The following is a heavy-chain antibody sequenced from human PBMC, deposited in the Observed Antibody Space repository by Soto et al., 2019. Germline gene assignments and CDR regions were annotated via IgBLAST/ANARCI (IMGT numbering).Heavy chain of an antibody. CDR3: ARAQSPSDWYFDL. CDR2: IYYSGST. CDR1: GGSISSGGYY. J-gene: IGHJ2*01. Sequence: SETLSLTCTVSGGSISSGGYYWSWIRQHPGKGLEWIGYIYYSGSTYYNPSLKSRVTISVDTSKNQFSLKLSSVTAADTAVYYCARAQSPSDWYFDLWGRGTLVTVSS. V-gene: IGHV4-31*03.